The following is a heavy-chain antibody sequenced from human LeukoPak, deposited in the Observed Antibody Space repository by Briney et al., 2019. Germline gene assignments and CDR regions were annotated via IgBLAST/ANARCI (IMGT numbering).Heavy chain of an antibody. CDR3: AKEYGNHQWLEYYFDY. V-gene: IGHV3-23*01. CDR1: GFTFNKFA. J-gene: IGHJ4*02. D-gene: IGHD6-19*01. CDR2: IIENGGET. Sequence: GGSLRLSCAASGFTFNKFAMSWVRQAPGKGLEWVSGIIENGGETYYADSVRGRFTISRDNSKNTLYLQMNSLRAEDTAVYYCAKEYGNHQWLEYYFDYWGQGTLVTVSS.